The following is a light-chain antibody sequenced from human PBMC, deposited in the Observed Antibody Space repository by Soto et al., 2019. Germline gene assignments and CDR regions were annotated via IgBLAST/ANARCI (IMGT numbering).Light chain of an antibody. CDR3: TSYTSSSTYV. Sequence: QSALTQPASVSGSPGQSIAISCTGTSSDVGGYKYVSWYQQHPGKAPKLMIYDVSNRPSGVSDRFSGSKSGNTASLTISGLQAEDEADYYCTSYTSSSTYVFGTGNKLTVL. J-gene: IGLJ1*01. V-gene: IGLV2-14*01. CDR1: SSDVGGYKY. CDR2: DVS.